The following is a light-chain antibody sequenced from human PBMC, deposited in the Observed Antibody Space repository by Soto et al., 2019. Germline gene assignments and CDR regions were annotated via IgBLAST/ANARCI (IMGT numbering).Light chain of an antibody. CDR3: QQPSNWPPRT. V-gene: IGKV3-11*01. J-gene: IGKJ1*01. Sequence: EIVLTQSPATLSLSPGERATLSCRASQSVRSHLAWSQQKRGQAPRLLIYDASNGATGIPASFSGSGSGTAFPLTISSLEPKDFAVYCQQPSNWPPRTFGHGTK. CDR1: QSVRSH. CDR2: DAS.